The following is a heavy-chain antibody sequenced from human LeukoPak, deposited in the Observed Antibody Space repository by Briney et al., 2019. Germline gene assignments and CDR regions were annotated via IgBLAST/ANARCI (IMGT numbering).Heavy chain of an antibody. Sequence: SETLSLTCAVSGYSISSGYYWGWIRQPPGKGLEWIGSIYHSGSTYYNPSLKSRVTISVDTSKNQFSLKLSSVTAADTAVYYCASPPFGVALGACDIWGQGTMVTVSS. CDR3: ASPPFGVALGACDI. CDR1: GYSISSGYY. CDR2: IYHSGST. D-gene: IGHD3-3*01. J-gene: IGHJ3*02. V-gene: IGHV4-38-2*01.